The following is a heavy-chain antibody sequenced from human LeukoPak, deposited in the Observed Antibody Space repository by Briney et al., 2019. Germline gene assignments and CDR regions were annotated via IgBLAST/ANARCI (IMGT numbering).Heavy chain of an antibody. CDR3: ARRMCGGDCYHYLGYMDV. Sequence: SETLSLTCTVSGDSISSYYWSSIRQPPAKGPEWIGYIYYSGSTNYNPSLKSRVTISVDTSKNQFSLKLSSVTAADTAVYYCARRMCGGDCYHYLGYMDVWGKGTTVTVSS. D-gene: IGHD2-21*02. J-gene: IGHJ6*03. CDR2: IYYSGST. V-gene: IGHV4-59*01. CDR1: GDSISSYY.